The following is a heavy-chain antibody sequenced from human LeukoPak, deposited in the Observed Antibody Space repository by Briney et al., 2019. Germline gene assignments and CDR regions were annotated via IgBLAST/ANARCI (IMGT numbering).Heavy chain of an antibody. CDR1: GFTLRTYA. CDR2: IGGSDGTT. J-gene: IGHJ4*02. D-gene: IGHD2-15*01. Sequence: GGSLRLSCAASGFTLRTYAMNCVRQVPGKGLEWVSSIGGSDGTTYYAASVKGRFTISSDFSTNTVSLQMNSLRAEDTAVYFWAKDLVVKDNYFDNWGQGTLVTVSS. CDR3: AKDLVVKDNYFDN. V-gene: IGHV3-23*01.